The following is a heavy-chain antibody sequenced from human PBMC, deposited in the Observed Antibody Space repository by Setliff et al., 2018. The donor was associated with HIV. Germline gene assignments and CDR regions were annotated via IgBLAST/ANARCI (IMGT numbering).Heavy chain of an antibody. J-gene: IGHJ4*02. CDR2: ISGSGDNT. CDR1: GFTFSNYA. Sequence: GSLSLSCAASGFTFSNYAMSWVRRAPGKGLEWVSAISGSGDNTYYADSVKGRFTISRDNSKNTLYLEINSLRDEDTAVYYCAKDGLVGAAGPFDYWGQGTLVTVSS. CDR3: AKDGLVGAAGPFDY. D-gene: IGHD6-13*01. V-gene: IGHV3-23*01.